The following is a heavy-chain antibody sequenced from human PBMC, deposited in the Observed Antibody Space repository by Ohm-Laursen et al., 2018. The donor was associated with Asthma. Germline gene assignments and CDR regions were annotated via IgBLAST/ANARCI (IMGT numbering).Heavy chain of an antibody. V-gene: IGHV3-30*03. CDR1: GFSFSSYG. D-gene: IGHD1-26*01. Sequence: SLRLSCAASGFSFSSYGMHWVRQAPGKGLEWVSLIYYDGSAQYYADSVKGRFTLSRDNSKNTLYLQMNSLRAEDTAVYFCARDSGSHYFDYWGQGALVTVSS. J-gene: IGHJ4*02. CDR3: ARDSGSHYFDY. CDR2: IYYDGSAQ.